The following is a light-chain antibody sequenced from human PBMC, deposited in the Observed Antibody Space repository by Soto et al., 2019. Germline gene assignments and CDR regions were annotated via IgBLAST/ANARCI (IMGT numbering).Light chain of an antibody. V-gene: IGKV1-13*02. CDR2: DAS. Sequence: IQVTQSPSSLSASVGDRVTITCRASQNIDRDLNWYQQKPGKAPKLLIYDASALPRGVPSRFSGSGSGTNFTPTIASLQPDDFATYYWQQYETFSGTFGPGTKVEI. CDR1: QNIDRD. CDR3: QQYETFSGT. J-gene: IGKJ1*01.